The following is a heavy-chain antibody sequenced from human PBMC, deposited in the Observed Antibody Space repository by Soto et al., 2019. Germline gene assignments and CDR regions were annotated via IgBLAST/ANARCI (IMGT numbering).Heavy chain of an antibody. V-gene: IGHV1-18*01. J-gene: IGHJ4*02. Sequence: QVQLVQSGAEVKKPGASVKVSCKASGYTFTSYGISWVRQAPGQGLEWMGWISAYNGNTNYAQKLQGRVTMTTDTSTSTAYMELRSLRSDDTVVDYCARGPYSSGWYRDAVSFDYWGQGTLVTVSS. CDR1: GYTFTSYG. CDR2: ISAYNGNT. CDR3: ARGPYSSGWYRDAVSFDY. D-gene: IGHD6-19*01.